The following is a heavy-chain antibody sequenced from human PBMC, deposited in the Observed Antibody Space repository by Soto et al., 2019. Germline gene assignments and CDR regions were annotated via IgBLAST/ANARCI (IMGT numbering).Heavy chain of an antibody. V-gene: IGHV3-49*03. Sequence: GGSLRLSCTASGFTFGDYAMSWFRQAPGKGLEWVGFIRSKAYGGTTEYAASVKGRFTISRDDSKSIAYLQMNSLKTEDTAVYYCTRDTDPNYDILTGYPLFDYWGQGTLVTVSS. CDR1: GFTFGDYA. J-gene: IGHJ4*02. CDR3: TRDTDPNYDILTGYPLFDY. D-gene: IGHD3-9*01. CDR2: IRSKAYGGTT.